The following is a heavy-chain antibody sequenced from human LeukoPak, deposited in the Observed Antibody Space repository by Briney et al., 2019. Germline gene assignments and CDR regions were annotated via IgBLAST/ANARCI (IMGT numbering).Heavy chain of an antibody. CDR1: GFTVSSNY. V-gene: IGHV3-53*04. Sequence: GGSLRLSCAASGFTVSSNYMSWVRQAPGKGLEWVSVIYSGGSTYYADSVKGRFTISRHNSKNTLYLQMNSLRAEDTAVYYCAIRWLGELLSLYGMDVWGQGTTVTVSS. CDR2: IYSGGST. D-gene: IGHD3-10*01. CDR3: AIRWLGELLSLYGMDV. J-gene: IGHJ6*02.